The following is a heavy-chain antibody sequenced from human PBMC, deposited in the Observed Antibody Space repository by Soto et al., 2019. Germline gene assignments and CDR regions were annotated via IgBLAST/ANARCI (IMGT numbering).Heavy chain of an antibody. Sequence: GGSLRLSCTASGFTFGDYAMSWVLQAPGKGLEWVGFIRSKAYGGTTEYAASVKGRFTISRDDSKSIAYPQMNSLKTEDTAVYYCTRGIAARPYWGQGTLVTVSS. CDR3: TRGIAARPY. CDR2: IRSKAYGGTT. J-gene: IGHJ4*02. V-gene: IGHV3-49*04. D-gene: IGHD6-6*01. CDR1: GFTFGDYA.